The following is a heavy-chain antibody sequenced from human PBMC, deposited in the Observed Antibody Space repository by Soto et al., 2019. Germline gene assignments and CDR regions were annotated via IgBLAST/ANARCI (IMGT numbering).Heavy chain of an antibody. CDR1: GYSFINYW. J-gene: IGHJ6*04. D-gene: IGHD3-22*01. Sequence: PGESLKISCKGSGYSFINYWIGWVRQMPGKGLEWMGIIYPGDSATRYSPSFQGQVTISVDKSINTAYLQWSSLKASDTAMYYCASLISYDSSDFLQGMDVWGKGPPATVPS. CDR2: IYPGDSAT. CDR3: ASLISYDSSDFLQGMDV. V-gene: IGHV5-51*01.